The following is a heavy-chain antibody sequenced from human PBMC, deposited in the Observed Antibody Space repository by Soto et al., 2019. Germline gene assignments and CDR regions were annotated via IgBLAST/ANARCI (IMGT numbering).Heavy chain of an antibody. J-gene: IGHJ6*02. V-gene: IGHV3-30*18. CDR3: AKRGGIAAALDYYYGMDV. CDR1: GFTFSSYG. Sequence: GSLRLSCAASGFTFSSYGMHWGRQAPGKGLEWVAVISYDGSNKYYADSVKGRFTISRDNSKNTLYLQMNSLRAEDTAVYYCAKRGGIAAALDYYYGMDVWGQGTTVTVSS. CDR2: ISYDGSNK. D-gene: IGHD6-13*01.